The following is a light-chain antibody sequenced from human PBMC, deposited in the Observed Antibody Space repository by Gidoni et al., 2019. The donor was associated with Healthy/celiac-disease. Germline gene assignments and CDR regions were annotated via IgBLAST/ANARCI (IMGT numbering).Light chain of an antibody. CDR3: QQRSNWPPVT. J-gene: IGKJ5*01. V-gene: IGKV3-11*01. Sequence: EIVLTQSPATLSLSPGERATLSCRASQSVSSDLAWYQQNPGQAPRLLIYDASNRATGIPARFRGSGSGTDFTLTISSLEPEDFAVYYCQQRSNWPPVTFGQGTRLEIK. CDR1: QSVSSD. CDR2: DAS.